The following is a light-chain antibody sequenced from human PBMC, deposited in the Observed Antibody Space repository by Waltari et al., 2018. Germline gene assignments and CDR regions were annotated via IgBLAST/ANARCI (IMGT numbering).Light chain of an antibody. CDR1: SSDVGGSRS. J-gene: IGLJ2*01. CDR3: GSYSTNTLPWI. Sequence: QSTLIQPASVSGAPGQSITISCSGSSSDVGGSRSVPLYQQHPGKAPKMIIFDVFNRPSGVSLRFSGSKSGSTASLTISDLQTEDEADYYCGSYSTNTLPWIFGGGTKVTVL. CDR2: DVF. V-gene: IGLV2-14*01.